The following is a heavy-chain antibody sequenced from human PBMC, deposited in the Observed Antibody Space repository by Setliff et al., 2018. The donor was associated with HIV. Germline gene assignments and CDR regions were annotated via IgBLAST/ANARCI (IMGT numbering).Heavy chain of an antibody. J-gene: IGHJ6*03. D-gene: IGHD6-19*01. CDR2: ISSSSSYI. Sequence: SGGSLRLSCAASGFTFSNYKMIWVRQAPGKGLEWVSSISSSSSYIFYTDSVNGRFTISRDNAKNSLYLQMNSLRAEDTAVYYCATCGYSSGWSWTNYYMDVWGKGTTVTVSS. V-gene: IGHV3-21*06. CDR1: GFTFSNYK. CDR3: ATCGYSSGWSWTNYYMDV.